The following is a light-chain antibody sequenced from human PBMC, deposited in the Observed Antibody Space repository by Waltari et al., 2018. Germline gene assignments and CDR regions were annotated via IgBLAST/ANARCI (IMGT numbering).Light chain of an antibody. J-gene: IGKJ4*01. CDR1: QSVLYTSNNKNY. Sequence: DIVMTQSPDSLAVSLGTRATINCKSSQSVLYTSNNKNYLTWYQQKPGQPPKLLIYWASTRESGVPDRFSGSGSGTDFTLTISSLRAEDVAVYYCQQYYSMPLTFGGGTKVEIK. CDR3: QQYYSMPLT. CDR2: WAS. V-gene: IGKV4-1*01.